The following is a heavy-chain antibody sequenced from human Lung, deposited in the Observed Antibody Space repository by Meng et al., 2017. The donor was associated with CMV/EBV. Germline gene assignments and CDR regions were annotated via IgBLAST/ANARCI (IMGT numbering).Heavy chain of an antibody. CDR1: GFTISNAK. V-gene: IGHV3-15*01. CDR3: TKVNWNYYDY. Sequence: GGSLRLSCAGSGFTISNAKISWVRQAPGKGLEWVARIKPTTEHETIDYAAPVEGRFTISRDDSRNAVYLQMNSLKSEDTAVYFCTKVNWNYYDYWGQGTVVTVSS. CDR2: IKPTTEHETI. J-gene: IGHJ4*01. D-gene: IGHD1-1*01.